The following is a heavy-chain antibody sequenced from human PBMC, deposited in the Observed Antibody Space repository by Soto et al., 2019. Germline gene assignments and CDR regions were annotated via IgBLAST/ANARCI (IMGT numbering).Heavy chain of an antibody. J-gene: IGHJ5*02. D-gene: IGHD3-9*01. Sequence: QVQLVQSGAEVKKPGASVKVSCKASGYTFTSYDINWVRQATGQGLEWMGWMNPNSGNTGYAQKFQGRVTMTRNTSISAAYMELSSLRSEDTAVYYCARGHSLRYFDWSSDYNNWFDPWGQGTLVTVSS. CDR3: ARGHSLRYFDWSSDYNNWFDP. V-gene: IGHV1-8*01. CDR2: MNPNSGNT. CDR1: GYTFTSYD.